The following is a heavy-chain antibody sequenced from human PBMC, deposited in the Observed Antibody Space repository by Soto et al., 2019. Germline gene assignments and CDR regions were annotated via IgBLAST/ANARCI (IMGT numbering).Heavy chain of an antibody. CDR1: GGSISSYY. Sequence: QVQLQESGPGLVKPSETLSLTCTVSGGSISSYYWSWIRQPPGKGLEWIGYIYYSGSTHYNPSLKSRVTISVDTSKNQFSLKLSSVTAADTAVYYRARAGGMRNYYGPYGMDVWGQGTTVTVSS. V-gene: IGHV4-59*01. CDR2: IYYSGST. J-gene: IGHJ6*02. D-gene: IGHD3-10*01. CDR3: ARAGGMRNYYGPYGMDV.